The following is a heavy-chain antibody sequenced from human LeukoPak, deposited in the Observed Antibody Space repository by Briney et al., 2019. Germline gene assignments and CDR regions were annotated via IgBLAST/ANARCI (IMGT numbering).Heavy chain of an antibody. CDR3: AKEIPNSYGLDV. D-gene: IGHD4-23*01. V-gene: IGHV3-23*01. J-gene: IGHJ6*02. CDR2: MSGSGRII. Sequence: GGSLRLSCAASGFTFSSHAGSGGRQAPGGGVGWVSVMSGSGRIIYHAASVQGRFTISRDDSKNTLYLQMNSLRAEDTAVYYCAKEIPNSYGLDVWGQGTTVTVSS. CDR1: GFTFSSHA.